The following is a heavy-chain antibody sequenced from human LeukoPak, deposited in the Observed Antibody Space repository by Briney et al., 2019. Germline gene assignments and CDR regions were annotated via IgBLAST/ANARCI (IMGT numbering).Heavy chain of an antibody. V-gene: IGHV3-7*01. Sequence: GGSLRLSCAASEFSFSTYWMTWVRQAPGKGLEWVASIKGDGSKKNYADSVKGRFTISRDNAKNSLHLQMDSLSAEDTAFYYCAKDRGGGDFWNDYQDAYDLWGQGTMVTVSS. CDR3: AKDRGGGDFWNDYQDAYDL. CDR1: EFSFSTYW. D-gene: IGHD3-3*01. CDR2: IKGDGSKK. J-gene: IGHJ3*01.